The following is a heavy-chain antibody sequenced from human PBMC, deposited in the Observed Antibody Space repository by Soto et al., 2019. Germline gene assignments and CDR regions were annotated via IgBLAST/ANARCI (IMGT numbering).Heavy chain of an antibody. V-gene: IGHV1-3*01. D-gene: IGHD6-13*01. CDR3: ARETAVSSSSYEASDY. CDR1: GYTFTSYA. J-gene: IGHJ4*02. CDR2: INAGNGNT. Sequence: VSCKASGYTFTSYAMHWVRQAPGQRLEWMGWINAGNGNTKYSQKFQGRVTITRDTSASTAYMELSSLRSEDTAVYYCARETAVSSSSYEASDYWGQGTLVTVSS.